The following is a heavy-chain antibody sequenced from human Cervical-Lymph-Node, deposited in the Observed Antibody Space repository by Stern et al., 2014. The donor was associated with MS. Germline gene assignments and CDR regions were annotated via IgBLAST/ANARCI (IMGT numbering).Heavy chain of an antibody. J-gene: IGHJ5*02. Sequence: QVQLQESGPGLVKPSETLSLTCTVSGGSITSGDYYWSWIRQHPGKGLEWIGYIYYSGSTYYTPSLKSRVTISLDTSKNQFSLKLSSVTPADTAVYYCARDDGYCSGGTCPNWFDPWGQGTLVTVSS. D-gene: IGHD2-15*01. CDR1: GGSITSGDYY. V-gene: IGHV4-31*03. CDR2: IYYSGST. CDR3: ARDDGYCSGGTCPNWFDP.